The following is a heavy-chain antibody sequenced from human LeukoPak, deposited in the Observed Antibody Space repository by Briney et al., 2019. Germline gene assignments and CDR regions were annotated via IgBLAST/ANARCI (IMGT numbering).Heavy chain of an antibody. J-gene: IGHJ6*03. V-gene: IGHV3-7*01. Sequence: PGGPLRLSCAASGFTFSSYWMSWVRQAPGKGLEWVANIKQDGSEKYYVDSVKGRFTISRDNAKNSLYLQMNSLRAEDTAVYYCARYTYSYRFYYYYMDVWGKGTTVTVSS. CDR3: ARYTYSYRFYYYYMDV. CDR2: IKQDGSEK. D-gene: IGHD3-16*02. CDR1: GFTFSSYW.